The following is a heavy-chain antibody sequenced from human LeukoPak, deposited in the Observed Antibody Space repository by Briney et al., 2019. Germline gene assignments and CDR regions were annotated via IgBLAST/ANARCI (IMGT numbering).Heavy chain of an antibody. CDR1: GGSISSGGYS. CDR2: IYHSGST. V-gene: IGHV4-30-2*01. J-gene: IGHJ4*02. CDR3: ARFGAPYYYDSSGPR. D-gene: IGHD3-22*01. Sequence: SETLSLTCAVSGGSISSGGYSWSWIRQPPGKGLEWIGYIYHSGSTYYNPSLKSRVTIPVDRSKNQFSLKLSSVTAADTAVYYCARFGAPYYYDSSGPRWGQGTLVTVSS.